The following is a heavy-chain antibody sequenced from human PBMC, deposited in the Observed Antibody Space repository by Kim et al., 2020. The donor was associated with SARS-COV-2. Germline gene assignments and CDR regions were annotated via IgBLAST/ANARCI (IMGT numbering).Heavy chain of an antibody. CDR3: AKYNIAAAGSFFDY. Sequence: ADSVKGRFTISRDNSNNTLYLQMNSLRAEDTAVYYCAKYNIAAAGSFFDYWGQGTLVTVSS. V-gene: IGHV3-23*01. D-gene: IGHD6-13*01. J-gene: IGHJ4*02.